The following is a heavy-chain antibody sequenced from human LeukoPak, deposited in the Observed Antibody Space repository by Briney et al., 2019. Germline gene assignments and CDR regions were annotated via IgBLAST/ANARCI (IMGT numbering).Heavy chain of an antibody. J-gene: IGHJ4*02. CDR3: ARVGDVGPFDY. CDR1: GFTFSSYA. D-gene: IGHD1-26*01. V-gene: IGHV3-64*01. CDR2: MSSNGGTT. Sequence: PGGSLRLSCVASGFTFSSYAMHWVRQAPGKGLEYVSAMSSNGGTTDYANSVKGRFTISRDNSKNTLYLQMGSLRAEDMAVYYCARVGDVGPFDYWGQGTLVTVSS.